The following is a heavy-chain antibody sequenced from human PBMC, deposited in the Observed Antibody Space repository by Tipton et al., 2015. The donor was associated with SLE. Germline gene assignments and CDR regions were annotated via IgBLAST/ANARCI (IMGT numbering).Heavy chain of an antibody. CDR2: IWPGDSET. Sequence: QLVQSGVEVRKSGESLKISCKVSGYSFTSYWIGWVRQMPGKGLESMGIIWPGDSETRYSPSFQGQVTISADKSTTTTYLQWSKLKASDTAMYYCARSVWWLPPDYYYYMDVWGKGTTVTVSS. D-gene: IGHD5-12*01. CDR3: ARSVWWLPPDYYYYMDV. V-gene: IGHV5-51*03. J-gene: IGHJ6*03. CDR1: GYSFTSYW.